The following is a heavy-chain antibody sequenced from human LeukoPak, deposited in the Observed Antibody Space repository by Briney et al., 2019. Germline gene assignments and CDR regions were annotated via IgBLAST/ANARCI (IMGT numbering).Heavy chain of an antibody. CDR3: ARDLPSTNGVWVNWFDP. J-gene: IGHJ5*02. D-gene: IGHD2-8*01. V-gene: IGHV1-69*01. CDR2: IIPIFGTA. Sequence: SVKVSCKASGGTLSSYAISWVRQAPGQGLEWVGGIIPIFGTANYAQKFQGRVTITADESTSTAYMELSSLRSEDTAVYYCARDLPSTNGVWVNWFDPWGQGTLVTVSS. CDR1: GGTLSSYA.